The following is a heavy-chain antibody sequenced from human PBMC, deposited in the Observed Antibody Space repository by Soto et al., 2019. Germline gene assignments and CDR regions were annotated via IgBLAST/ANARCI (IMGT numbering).Heavy chain of an antibody. J-gene: IGHJ6*02. CDR3: ARSAVPNLYYYYGMDV. Sequence: ASVKVSCKAPGYTFTGYYMHWVRQAPGQGLEWMGWINPNSGGTNYAQKFQGWVTMTRDTSISTAYMELSRLRSDDTAVYYCARSAVPNLYYYYGMDVWGQGTTVTVSS. V-gene: IGHV1-2*04. D-gene: IGHD6-19*01. CDR1: GYTFTGYY. CDR2: INPNSGGT.